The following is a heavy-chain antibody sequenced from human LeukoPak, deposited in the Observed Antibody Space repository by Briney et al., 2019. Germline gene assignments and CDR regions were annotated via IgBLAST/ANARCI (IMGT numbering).Heavy chain of an antibody. V-gene: IGHV3-23*01. D-gene: IGHD3-3*01. J-gene: IGHJ4*02. CDR3: ATFGVIVRNNYFDY. CDR1: GFIFRSYA. CDR2: ITANGDTT. Sequence: GGSVRLSCVGSGFIFRSYAVTWVRQAPGKGLDWVSSITANGDTTYYADSVKGRFTISRDNSKNTLYLQMSSLRAEDTAVYYCATFGVIVRNNYFDYWGQGALVAVSS.